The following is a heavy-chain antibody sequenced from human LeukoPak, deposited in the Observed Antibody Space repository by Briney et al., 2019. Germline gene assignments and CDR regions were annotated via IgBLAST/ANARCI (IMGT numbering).Heavy chain of an antibody. CDR2: ISSSGSTI. J-gene: IGHJ5*02. Sequence: GGSLRLSCAASGFTFSDYYMSWIRQAPGKGLEWVSYISSSGSTIYYADSVQGRFTITRDRAKNSMYLQMNSLRAEDTAVYYCSRDSDSSGYYGWFDPWGQGTLVTVSS. V-gene: IGHV3-11*04. CDR1: GFTFSDYY. D-gene: IGHD3-22*01. CDR3: SRDSDSSGYYGWFDP.